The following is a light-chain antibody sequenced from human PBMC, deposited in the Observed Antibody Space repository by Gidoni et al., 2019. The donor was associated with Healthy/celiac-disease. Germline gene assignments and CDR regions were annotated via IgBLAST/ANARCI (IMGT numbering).Light chain of an antibody. Sequence: DIQMTQSPASLSASVGDRVTITGRASQSISSYLNWYQQKPGKAPKLLIYAASSLQSGVPSRFSGSGSGTDFTLTISSLQPEDFATYSCQQSYSTPWTFGQGTKVELK. CDR1: QSISSY. CDR2: AAS. J-gene: IGKJ1*01. V-gene: IGKV1-39*01. CDR3: QQSYSTPWT.